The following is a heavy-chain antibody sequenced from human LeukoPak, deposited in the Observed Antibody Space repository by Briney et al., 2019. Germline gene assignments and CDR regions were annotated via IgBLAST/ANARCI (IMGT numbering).Heavy chain of an antibody. CDR1: GGSISSGSYY. J-gene: IGHJ3*02. D-gene: IGHD3-22*01. CDR3: ARDGDFYDSSASDAFDI. Sequence: PSQTLSLTCTVSGGSISSGSYYWSWIRQPAGKGLEWIGRIYTSGSTNYNPSLKSRVTISVDTSKNQFSLKLSSVTAADTAVYYCARDGDFYDSSASDAFDIWGQGTMATVSS. CDR2: IYTSGST. V-gene: IGHV4-61*02.